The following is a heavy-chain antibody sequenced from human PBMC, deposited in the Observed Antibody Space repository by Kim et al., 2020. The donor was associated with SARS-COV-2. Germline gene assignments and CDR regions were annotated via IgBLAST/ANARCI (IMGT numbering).Heavy chain of an antibody. CDR3: AKDRLTAGQQLVPWFLDY. CDR1: GFTFDDYA. J-gene: IGHJ4*02. CDR2: ISGDGGST. D-gene: IGHD6-13*01. Sequence: GGSLRLSCAASGFTFDDYAMHWVRQAPGKGLEWVSLISGDGGSTYYADSVKGRFTISRDNSKNSLYLQMNSLRTEDTALYYCAKDRLTAGQQLVPWFLDYWGQGTLVTVSS. V-gene: IGHV3-43*02.